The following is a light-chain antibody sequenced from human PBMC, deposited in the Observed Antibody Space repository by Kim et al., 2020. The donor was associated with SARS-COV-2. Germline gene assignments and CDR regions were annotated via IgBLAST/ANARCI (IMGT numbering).Light chain of an antibody. CDR1: QNINNSY. V-gene: IGKV3-20*01. J-gene: IGKJ2*03. CDR3: QQYSRSPHS. Sequence: FSPGERATLSCRASQNINNSYFAWYQQKPGQSPRLLINGASSRATGIPDGFSGSGSATDFTLTISRLEPEDFAVYYCQQYSRSPHSFGQGTKLEF. CDR2: GAS.